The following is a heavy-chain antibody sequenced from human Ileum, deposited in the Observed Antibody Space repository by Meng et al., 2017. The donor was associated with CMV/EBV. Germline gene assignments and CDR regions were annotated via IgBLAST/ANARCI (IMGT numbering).Heavy chain of an antibody. J-gene: IGHJ4*02. Sequence: GGSLRLSCAVSGLTFSNYWMTWVRQAPGKGLEWVANIKQDGSEKDYVDSVKGRFSISKDNAKNSLFLQMNSLRVEDKAVYYCARGGYSSSSFWEDWGQGTLVTVSS. CDR3: ARGGYSSSSFWED. D-gene: IGHD6-6*01. V-gene: IGHV3-7*01. CDR1: GLTFSNYW. CDR2: IKQDGSEK.